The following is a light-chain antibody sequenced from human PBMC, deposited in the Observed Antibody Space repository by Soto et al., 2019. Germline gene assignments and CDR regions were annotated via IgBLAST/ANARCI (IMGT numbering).Light chain of an antibody. Sequence: DIQMTQSPSTLSASVGDRVTITCRASQTISGWLAWYQQKPGKAPNLLIYDASYLQSGVPSRFSGSGSGTEFTLTISSLQPDDFATYYCQQYNSYSTFGQGTKVEIK. V-gene: IGKV1-5*01. CDR3: QQYNSYST. J-gene: IGKJ1*01. CDR1: QTISGW. CDR2: DAS.